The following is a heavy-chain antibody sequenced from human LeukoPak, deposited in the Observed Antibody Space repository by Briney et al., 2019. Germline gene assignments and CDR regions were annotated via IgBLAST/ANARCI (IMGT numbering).Heavy chain of an antibody. Sequence: SETLSLTCAVYGGSLSGYYWSWIRQPPGKGLEWIGEINHSGSTNYNPPLKSRVTISVDTSKNQFSLKLSSVTAADTAVYYCARGRYYYGSGSYFDYWGQGTLVTVSS. CDR2: INHSGST. D-gene: IGHD3-10*01. V-gene: IGHV4-34*01. CDR3: ARGRYYYGSGSYFDY. J-gene: IGHJ4*02. CDR1: GGSLSGYY.